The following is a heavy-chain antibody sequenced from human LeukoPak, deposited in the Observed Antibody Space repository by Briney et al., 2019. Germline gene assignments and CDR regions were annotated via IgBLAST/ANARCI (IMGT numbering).Heavy chain of an antibody. CDR3: ARDPSNTSGRYTHFDY. Sequence: GASVKVSCKTYGYTFTSHGISWVRQAPGQGLEWMGWISAFNGETHYAQNLQGRVTMTTDTSTSTAYMELRSLRFDDTAVYYCARDPSNTSGRYTHFDYWGQGTLVTVSS. CDR2: ISAFNGET. D-gene: IGHD3-16*02. CDR1: GYTFTSHG. V-gene: IGHV1-18*01. J-gene: IGHJ4*02.